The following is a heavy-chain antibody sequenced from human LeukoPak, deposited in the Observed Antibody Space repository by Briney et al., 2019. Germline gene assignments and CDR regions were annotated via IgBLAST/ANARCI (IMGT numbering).Heavy chain of an antibody. CDR1: GFTFSSYW. CDR2: INQDESDK. CDR3: AKDNGAPIVVVPAAIAPPSGHNYYYYMDV. V-gene: IGHV3-7*01. Sequence: GGSLRLSCAASGFTFSSYWMTWVRQAPGKGLEWVANINQDESDKYYVDSVKGRFTISRDNAKNSLYLQMNSLRAEDTAVYYCAKDNGAPIVVVPAAIAPPSGHNYYYYMDVWGRGTTVTVSS. D-gene: IGHD2-2*01. J-gene: IGHJ6*03.